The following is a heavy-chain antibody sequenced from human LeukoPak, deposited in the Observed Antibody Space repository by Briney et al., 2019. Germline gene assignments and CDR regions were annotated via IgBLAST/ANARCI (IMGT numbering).Heavy chain of an antibody. CDR3: ARDGYYYDSSGYWDDDAFDI. CDR1: GFTFSDYY. D-gene: IGHD3-22*01. Sequence: GGSLRLSCAASGFTFSDYYMSWIRQAPGKGLEWVSYISSSGSTIYYADSVKGRFTISRDNAKNSLYLQMNSLRAEDTAVYYCARDGYYYDSSGYWDDDAFDIWGQGTMVTVSS. V-gene: IGHV3-11*04. J-gene: IGHJ3*02. CDR2: ISSSGSTI.